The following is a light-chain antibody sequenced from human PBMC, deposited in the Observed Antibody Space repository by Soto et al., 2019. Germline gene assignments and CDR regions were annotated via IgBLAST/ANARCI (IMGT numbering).Light chain of an antibody. CDR2: EAS. V-gene: IGKV1-5*03. CDR3: QQYNGYWT. CDR1: QSISDS. J-gene: IGKJ1*01. Sequence: GDRVTITCRASQSISDSLAWYQQKPGKAPKLLIYEASSLKSGVPSRFSGSRSGTEYTLTISSLQPDDFATYYCQQYNGYWTFGQGTKVEIK.